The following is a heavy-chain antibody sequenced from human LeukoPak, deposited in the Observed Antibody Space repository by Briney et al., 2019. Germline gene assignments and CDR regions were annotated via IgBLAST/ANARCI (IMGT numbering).Heavy chain of an antibody. CDR2: INHSGST. CDR1: GGSFSGYY. CDR3: ARGEYSSSSVWFDP. Sequence: SETLSLTCAVYGGSFSGYYWSWIRQPPGKGLEGIGEINHSGSTNYNPSLKSRVTISVDTSKNQFSLKLSSVTAADTAVYYCARGEYSSSSVWFDPWGQGTLVTVSS. D-gene: IGHD6-6*01. J-gene: IGHJ5*02. V-gene: IGHV4-34*01.